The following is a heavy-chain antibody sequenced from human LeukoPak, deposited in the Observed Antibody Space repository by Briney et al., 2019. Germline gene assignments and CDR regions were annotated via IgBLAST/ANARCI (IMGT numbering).Heavy chain of an antibody. V-gene: IGHV4-39*02. J-gene: IGHJ4*02. CDR3: ARVTYGYTRGVYFDY. Sequence: SETLSLTCTVSGSSISSSNYYWGWIRQPPGKGLEWIASIHYSETTYYNPSLKSRVTISVDTSKNHFSLKLSSVTAADTAVYYCARVTYGYTRGVYFDYWGQGTLVTVSS. D-gene: IGHD5-24*01. CDR2: IHYSETT. CDR1: GSSISSSNYY.